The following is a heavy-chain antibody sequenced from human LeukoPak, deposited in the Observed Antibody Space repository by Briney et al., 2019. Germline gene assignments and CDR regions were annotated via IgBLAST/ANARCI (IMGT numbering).Heavy chain of an antibody. D-gene: IGHD6-19*01. CDR2: INPNSGGT. CDR3: ASAHSSAWSSAVDF. Sequence: ASVTVSCKASGYTFTGYYIHWVRQAPGQGLEWMGWINPNSGGTESAQKFQGRVTMTSDTSISTAYMELSRLRSDDTALYYCASAHSSAWSSAVDFWGQGTLVTVSS. CDR1: GYTFTGYY. V-gene: IGHV1-2*02. J-gene: IGHJ4*02.